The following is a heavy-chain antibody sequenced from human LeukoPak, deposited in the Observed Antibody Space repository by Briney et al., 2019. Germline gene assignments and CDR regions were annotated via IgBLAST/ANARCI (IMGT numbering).Heavy chain of an antibody. CDR1: GFTFSSYW. CDR2: INSDGSST. D-gene: IGHD5-12*01. J-gene: IGHJ4*02. V-gene: IGHV3-74*01. CDR3: ARAGHSGYDGARFFDY. Sequence: PGGSLRLSCAGSGFTFSSYWMHWVRQAPGQGLVWVSRINSDGSSTSYADSVKGRFTISRDNSKNTLYLQMNSLRAEDTAVYYCARAGHSGYDGARFFDYWGQGTLVTVSS.